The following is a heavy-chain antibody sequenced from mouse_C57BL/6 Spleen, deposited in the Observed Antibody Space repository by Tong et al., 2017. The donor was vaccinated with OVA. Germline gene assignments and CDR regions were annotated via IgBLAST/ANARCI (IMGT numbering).Heavy chain of an antibody. CDR3: ARPSLYYYGSSSDFDY. J-gene: IGHJ2*01. D-gene: IGHD1-1*01. CDR2: IYPRDGST. V-gene: IGHV1-85*01. Sequence: VQLQESGPELVKPGASVKLSCKASGYTFTSYDINWVKQRPGQGLEWIGWIYPRDGSTKYNEKFKGKATLTVDTSSSTAYMELHSLTSEDSAVYFCARPSLYYYGSSSDFDYWGQGTTLTVSS. CDR1: GYTFTSYD.